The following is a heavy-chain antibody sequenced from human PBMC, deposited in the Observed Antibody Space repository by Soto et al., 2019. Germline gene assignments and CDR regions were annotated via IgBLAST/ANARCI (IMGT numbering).Heavy chain of an antibody. Sequence: QVQLVQSGAEVKKPGSSVKVACQASGGAFSTYAISWVRQAPGQGLEWMGGFIPLFGTSNYLPKFQGRVNIAADRSTETVYIELSRLRFDDTAVYFCARELKAGGHFGMDVWGQGTTVTVSS. J-gene: IGHJ6*02. CDR3: ARELKAGGHFGMDV. CDR2: FIPLFGTS. D-gene: IGHD3-16*01. CDR1: GGAFSTYA. V-gene: IGHV1-69*06.